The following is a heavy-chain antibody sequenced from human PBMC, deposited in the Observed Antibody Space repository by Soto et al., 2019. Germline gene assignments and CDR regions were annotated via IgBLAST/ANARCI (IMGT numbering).Heavy chain of an antibody. CDR3: ARPPAGMAAGDLMDV. J-gene: IGHJ6*02. CDR2: ISSDGSNK. V-gene: IGHV3-30-3*01. CDR1: RFTFSNYA. Sequence: QVQLVESGGGVVQPGRSLSLSCAASRFTFSNYAMHWVRQAPGKGLEWVAVISSDGSNKYYADSVKGRFTISRDNSKNTLFLQMNSLRDEDTAVYYCARPPAGMAAGDLMDVWGQGTTVTVS. D-gene: IGHD6-13*01.